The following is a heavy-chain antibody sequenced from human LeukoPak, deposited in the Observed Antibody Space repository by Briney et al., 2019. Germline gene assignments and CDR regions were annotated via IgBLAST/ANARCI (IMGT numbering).Heavy chain of an antibody. CDR3: ARRSLGDYYYYYMDV. V-gene: IGHV4-39*01. CDR2: IYYSGST. Sequence: SETLSLTCTVSGGSISSSSYYWGWIRQPPGKGLEWIGSIYYSGSTYYNPSLKSRVTISVDTSKNQFSLKLCSVTAADTAVYYCARRSLGDYYYYYMDVWGKGTTVTVSS. D-gene: IGHD3-16*01. J-gene: IGHJ6*03. CDR1: GGSISSSSYY.